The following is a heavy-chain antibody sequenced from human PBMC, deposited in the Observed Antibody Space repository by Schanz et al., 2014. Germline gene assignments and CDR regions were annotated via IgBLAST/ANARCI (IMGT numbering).Heavy chain of an antibody. CDR3: AKDLPAVAVAPLMTGLYDS. D-gene: IGHD6-19*01. Sequence: QVPLVESGGGVVQPGTSLRLSCAASGFTFRGHAMHWVRQAPGQGLEKVAVTSTDGTKTYYAASVRGRFTISRDNSKNTLHLQMNSLRAEDTAVYHCAKDLPAVAVAPLMTGLYDSWGQGTLVTVSS. J-gene: IGHJ4*02. V-gene: IGHV3-30*04. CDR1: GFTFRGHA. CDR2: TSTDGTKT.